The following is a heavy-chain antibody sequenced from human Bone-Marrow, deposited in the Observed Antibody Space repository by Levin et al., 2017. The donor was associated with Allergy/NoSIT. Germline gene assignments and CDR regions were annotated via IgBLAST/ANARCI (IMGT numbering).Heavy chain of an antibody. D-gene: IGHD6-19*01. Sequence: GESLKISCAASGFTFSSYGMHWVRQAPGKGLEWVAVISYDGSNKYYADSVKGRFTISRDNSKNTLYLQMNSLRAEDTAVYYCAKDTEYSSGWPYYFDYWGQGTLVTVSS. J-gene: IGHJ4*02. CDR3: AKDTEYSSGWPYYFDY. CDR2: ISYDGSNK. V-gene: IGHV3-30*18. CDR1: GFTFSSYG.